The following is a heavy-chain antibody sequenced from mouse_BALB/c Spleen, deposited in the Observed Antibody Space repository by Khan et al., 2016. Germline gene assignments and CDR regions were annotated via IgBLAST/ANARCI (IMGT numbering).Heavy chain of an antibody. CDR1: GDSITSGY. D-gene: IGHD1-1*01. CDR2: ISYSGST. J-gene: IGHJ4*01. Sequence: EVQLQESGPSLVKPSQTLSLTCSVTGDSITSGYWNWIRKFPGNKLEYMGYISYSGSTYYNPSLKSRISITRATSKNQYYLQLNSVTTEDTATYYCARYDGSSYVRAMDYWGQGTSVTVSS. V-gene: IGHV3-8*02. CDR3: ARYDGSSYVRAMDY.